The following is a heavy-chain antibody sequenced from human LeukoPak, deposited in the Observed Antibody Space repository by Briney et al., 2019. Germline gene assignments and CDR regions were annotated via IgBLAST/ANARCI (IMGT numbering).Heavy chain of an antibody. D-gene: IGHD3-22*01. CDR1: GGSISSYY. Sequence: SETLSLTCTVSGGSISSYYWSWIRQPPGKGLEWIGYIYYSGSTNYNPSLKSRVTISVDTSKNQFSLKLSSVTAADTAVYYCARGLYYYDYYFDYWGQGTLVTVSS. CDR3: ARGLYYYDYYFDY. V-gene: IGHV4-59*01. CDR2: IYYSGST. J-gene: IGHJ4*02.